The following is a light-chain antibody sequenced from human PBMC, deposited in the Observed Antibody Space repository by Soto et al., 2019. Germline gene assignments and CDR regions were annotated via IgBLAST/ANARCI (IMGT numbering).Light chain of an antibody. V-gene: IGKV3-20*01. J-gene: IGKJ1*01. Sequence: IVLTQSPGTLSLSPGETATLSCRASQTVSNSFLGWYQQRPGQAPRLLMIATSKTAPGIPDRFSGSGSGTDFTLTISRLGPEDFAVYYCQEYGTSRTFGQGTKVDIK. CDR2: ATS. CDR3: QEYGTSRT. CDR1: QTVSNSF.